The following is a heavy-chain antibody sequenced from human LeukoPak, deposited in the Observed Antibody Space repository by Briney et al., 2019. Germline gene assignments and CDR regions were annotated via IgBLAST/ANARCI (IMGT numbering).Heavy chain of an antibody. CDR2: IYTSGST. J-gene: IGHJ4*02. V-gene: IGHV4-4*09. CDR1: GGSISSYY. CDR3: ARLWSSSSREYFDY. Sequence: PSEALSLTCTVSGGSISSYYWSWIRQPPGKGLEWIGYIYTSGSTNYNPSLKSRVTISVDTSKNQFSLKLSSVTAADTAVYYCARLWSSSSREYFDYWGQGTLVTVSS. D-gene: IGHD6-6*01.